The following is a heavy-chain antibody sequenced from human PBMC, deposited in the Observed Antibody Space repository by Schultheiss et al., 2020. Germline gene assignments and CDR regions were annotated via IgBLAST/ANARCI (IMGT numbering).Heavy chain of an antibody. CDR2: MNPNSGNT. D-gene: IGHD3-9*01. Sequence: ASVKVSCKASGYTFTSYDINWVRQATGQGLEWMGWMNPNSGNTGYAQKFQGRVTMTRNTSISTAYMELSSLRSEDTAVYYCERVLRYFSYYYYGMDVCGQGTTVTVSS. CDR3: ERVLRYFSYYYYGMDV. J-gene: IGHJ6*02. V-gene: IGHV1-8*01. CDR1: GYTFTSYD.